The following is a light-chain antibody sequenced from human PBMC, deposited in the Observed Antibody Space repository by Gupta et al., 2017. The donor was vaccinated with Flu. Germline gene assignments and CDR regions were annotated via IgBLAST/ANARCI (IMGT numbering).Light chain of an antibody. CDR2: KVA. Sequence: IACRSSQSLLYSDGISSFIWLHQRPGQPARSLIYKVANRDSGVPDRFSGSGSGTDFTLKISRVEAEDVGVYYCMQGTHWPPSFGQGTKVEIK. CDR1: QSLLYSDGISS. CDR3: MQGTHWPPS. J-gene: IGKJ1*01. V-gene: IGKV2-30*01.